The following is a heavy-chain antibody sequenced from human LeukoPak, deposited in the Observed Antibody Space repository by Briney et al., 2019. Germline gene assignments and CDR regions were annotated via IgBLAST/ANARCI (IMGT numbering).Heavy chain of an antibody. CDR3: ARRYCSGASCYSASDY. D-gene: IGHD2-15*01. J-gene: IGHJ4*02. CDR2: IYHSGST. V-gene: IGHV4-59*01. CDR1: GGSLTSYY. Sequence: SETLSLTCTVSGGSLTSYYWSWIRQPPGKGLEWIGYIYHSGSTNYNPSLKSRVTILVDTSKNQFSLKLSSVTAADTAVYYCARRYCSGASCYSASDYWGQGTLVTVSS.